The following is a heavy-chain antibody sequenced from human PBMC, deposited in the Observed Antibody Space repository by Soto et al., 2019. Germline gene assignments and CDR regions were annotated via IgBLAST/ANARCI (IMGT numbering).Heavy chain of an antibody. CDR2: IRSKANNYAT. CDR1: GFTLSGST. D-gene: IGHD2-21*02. Sequence: GGYLRLSCAASGFTLSGSTVHWVRQAFGKRQEWVGRIRSKANNYATVYAASVKGRFTISRDDSKNTAYLQMNSLKTQDTPVYYCTRHEVKYWGGDWYLLPYFDLWGRGSLVTVS. V-gene: IGHV3-73*01. CDR3: TRHEVKYWGGDWYLLPYFDL. J-gene: IGHJ2*01.